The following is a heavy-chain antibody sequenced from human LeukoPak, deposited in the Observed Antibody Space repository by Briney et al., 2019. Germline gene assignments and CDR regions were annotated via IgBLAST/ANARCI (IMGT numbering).Heavy chain of an antibody. V-gene: IGHV1-2*02. CDR3: ARDSAHYYDSSGYRSGNDY. D-gene: IGHD3-22*01. CDR2: INPNSGGT. CDR1: GYTFTDYY. Sequence: ASVTVSCKASGYTFTDYYMHWVGQAPGQGGEWMGWINPNSGGTNYAQKFQGRVTMTRDTSINTAYMELSRLRSDDTAVYYCARDSAHYYDSSGYRSGNDYWGQGTLVTVSS. J-gene: IGHJ4*02.